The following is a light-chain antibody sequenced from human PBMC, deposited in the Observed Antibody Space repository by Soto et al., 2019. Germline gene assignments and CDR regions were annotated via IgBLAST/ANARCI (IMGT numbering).Light chain of an antibody. V-gene: IGKV3D-15*01. Sequence: EIVMTQSPATLSVSTGETVTLSCRASQSVNSNLAWYQQKPGQAPRLLIYHASTRATGIPARFSGSGSGTEFTLTISSLQSEDFAVYYCQQYGSSWTFGQGTKVDIK. CDR3: QQYGSSWT. CDR1: QSVNSN. CDR2: HAS. J-gene: IGKJ1*01.